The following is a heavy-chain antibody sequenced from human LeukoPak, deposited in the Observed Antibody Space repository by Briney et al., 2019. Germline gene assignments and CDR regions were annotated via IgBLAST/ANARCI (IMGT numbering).Heavy chain of an antibody. J-gene: IGHJ4*02. CDR1: GYTFTSYY. CDR3: ALNPAIYEYSNSYYFDY. Sequence: ASVKVSCKASGYTFTSYYMHWVRQAPGQGLEWMGWIRAYNGNTNYAQRLQGRVTMTTDTSTSTAYMELRSLRSDDTAVYYCALNPAIYEYSNSYYFDYWGQGTLVTVSS. D-gene: IGHD4-11*01. CDR2: IRAYNGNT. V-gene: IGHV1-18*04.